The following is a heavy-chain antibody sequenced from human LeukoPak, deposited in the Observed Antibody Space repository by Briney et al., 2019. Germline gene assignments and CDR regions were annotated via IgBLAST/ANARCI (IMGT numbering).Heavy chain of an antibody. CDR1: GGSISSYY. Sequence: SETLSLTCTVSGGSISSYYWSWIRQPPGKGLEWIGYIYYSGSTNYNPSLKSRVTMSVDTSKNQFSLKLNSVTAADTAVYYCARDRRAAAALYYFYYYYMDVWGKGTTVTISS. D-gene: IGHD6-13*01. V-gene: IGHV4-59*12. CDR3: ARDRRAAAALYYFYYYYMDV. J-gene: IGHJ6*03. CDR2: IYYSGST.